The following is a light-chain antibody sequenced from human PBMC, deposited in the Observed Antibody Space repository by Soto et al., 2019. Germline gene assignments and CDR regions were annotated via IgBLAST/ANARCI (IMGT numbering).Light chain of an antibody. J-gene: IGKJ1*01. V-gene: IGKV1-5*03. CDR3: QQSYSSPPT. CDR2: KAS. Sequence: DYQVTQSPCTLSASVVGRCTITFLASQNIYTWLAWYQQKPGIAPKLLIHKASTLESGVPSRFSGSRSGPDFTLTISSLQPEDFATYYCQQSYSSPPTFGQGTKVDIK. CDR1: QNIYTW.